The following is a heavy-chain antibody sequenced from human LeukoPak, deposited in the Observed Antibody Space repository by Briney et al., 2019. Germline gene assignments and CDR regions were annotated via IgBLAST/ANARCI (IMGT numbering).Heavy chain of an antibody. CDR2: ISGSGGST. J-gene: IGHJ4*02. V-gene: IGHV3-23*01. Sequence: GGSLRLACAAAGFTSSSYAMSWVRQPPGKGLEWVSAISGSGGSTYYADSVKGRFTISRDNSKNTLYLQMNRLRAEDTAVYYCASTYMTTVTTGDYWGQGTLVTVSS. CDR1: GFTSSSYA. D-gene: IGHD4-17*01. CDR3: ASTYMTTVTTGDY.